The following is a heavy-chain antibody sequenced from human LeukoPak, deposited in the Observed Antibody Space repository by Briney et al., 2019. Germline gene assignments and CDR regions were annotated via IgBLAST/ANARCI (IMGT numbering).Heavy chain of an antibody. J-gene: IGHJ3*02. CDR1: GGSFSGYY. CDR3: ARHMQWELLDAFDI. D-gene: IGHD1-26*01. V-gene: IGHV4-34*01. CDR2: IYYSGST. Sequence: SETLSLTCAVYGGSFSGYYWSWIRQPPGKGLEWIGSIYYSGSTYYNPSLKSRVTISVDTSKNQFSLKLSSVTAADTAVYYCARHMQWELLDAFDIWGQGTMVTVSS.